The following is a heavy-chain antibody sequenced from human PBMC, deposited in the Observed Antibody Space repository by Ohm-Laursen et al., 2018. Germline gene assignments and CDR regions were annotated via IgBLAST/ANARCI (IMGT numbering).Heavy chain of an antibody. D-gene: IGHD2-15*01. V-gene: IGHV3-30*18. CDR3: AKERSSGEIEY. CDR1: GFTFSSYA. J-gene: IGHJ4*02. Sequence: SLRLSCAASGFTFSSYAMSWVRQAPGKGLQWVAVISFDGSKAYYADSVKGRFTISRDKSKNTLYLQMNSLKSEDTAAYHCAKERSSGEIEYWGQGTLVTVSS. CDR2: ISFDGSKA.